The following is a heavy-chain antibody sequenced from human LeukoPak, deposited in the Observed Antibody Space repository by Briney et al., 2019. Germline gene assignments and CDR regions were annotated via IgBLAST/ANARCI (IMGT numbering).Heavy chain of an antibody. CDR2: INPNSGGT. J-gene: IGHJ4*02. D-gene: IGHD1-26*01. CDR3: ARSTRYSGSFWDY. CDR1: GNTLTGNY. Sequence: GASVKASGKVSGNTLTGNYFHWVQKAPGQGLDGMGWINPNSGGTNYAQKFQGRVTMTRDTSISTAYMELSRLRSDDTAVYYCARSTRYSGSFWDYWGQGTLVTVSS. V-gene: IGHV1-2*02.